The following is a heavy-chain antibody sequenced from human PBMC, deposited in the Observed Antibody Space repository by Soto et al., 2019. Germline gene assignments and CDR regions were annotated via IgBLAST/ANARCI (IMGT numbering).Heavy chain of an antibody. Sequence: GESLSLSCAASGFTFSDAYMSWIRQAPGKGLEWISYITFSGNTVYYADSLKGRFTISRDNAKNSLYLQMNRLRAEDTAVYYCARVSWREKYGMDVWGQGTTVTVSS. CDR1: GFTFSDAY. CDR3: ARVSWREKYGMDV. CDR2: ITFSGNTV. J-gene: IGHJ6*02. V-gene: IGHV3-11*01.